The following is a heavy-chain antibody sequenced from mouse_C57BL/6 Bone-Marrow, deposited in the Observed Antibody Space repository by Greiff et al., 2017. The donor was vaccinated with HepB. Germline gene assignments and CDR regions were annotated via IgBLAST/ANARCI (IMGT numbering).Heavy chain of an antibody. Sequence: VKLQQSGAELVRPGSSVKLSCKASGYTFTSYWMHWVKQRPIQGLEWIGNIDPSDSETHYNQKFKDKATLTVDKSSSTAYMQLSSLTSEDSAVYYCARGGPYAMDYWGQGTSVTVSS. CDR2: IDPSDSET. CDR3: ARGGPYAMDY. V-gene: IGHV1-52*01. CDR1: GYTFTSYW. J-gene: IGHJ4*01.